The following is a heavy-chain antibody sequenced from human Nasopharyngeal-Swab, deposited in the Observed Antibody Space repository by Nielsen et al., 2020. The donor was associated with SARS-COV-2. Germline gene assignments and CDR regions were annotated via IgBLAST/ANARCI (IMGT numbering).Heavy chain of an antibody. CDR2: INPNSGGT. D-gene: IGHD6-19*01. V-gene: IGHV1-2*06. CDR1: GYTFTGYS. CDR3: ARVLYSSGGWFDP. J-gene: IGHJ5*02. Sequence: ASVKVSCKASGYTFTGYSMHWVRQAPGQGLDWMGRINPNSGGTNYAQKFQGRVTMTRDTSISTAYMELSRLRSDDTAVYYCARVLYSSGGWFDPWGQGTLVTVSS.